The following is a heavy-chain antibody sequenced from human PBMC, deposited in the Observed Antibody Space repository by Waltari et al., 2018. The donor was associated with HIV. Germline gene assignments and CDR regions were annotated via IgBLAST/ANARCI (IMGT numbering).Heavy chain of an antibody. CDR2: IKQDGSEK. V-gene: IGHV3-7*01. J-gene: IGHJ5*02. Sequence: EVQLVESGGGLVQPGGSLRLSCAASGFTFSSYWMSWVRQAPGKGWEWVANIKQDGSEKYYVDSMKGRFTISRDNAKNSLYLQINSLRAEDTAVYYCAGRSPARRLNWFDPWGQGTLVIVSS. CDR1: GFTFSSYW. D-gene: IGHD2-8*01. CDR3: AGRSPARRLNWFDP.